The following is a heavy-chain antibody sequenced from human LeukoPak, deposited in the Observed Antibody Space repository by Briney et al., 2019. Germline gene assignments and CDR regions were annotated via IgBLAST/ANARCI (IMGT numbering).Heavy chain of an antibody. CDR3: ARGDYDSSGYEAFDT. Sequence: PGGSLRLSCAASGFTLSSYAMHWVRQAPGKGLEWVAVISYDGSNKFYARSVKGRFTISRDNAKNSLYLQMNSLRAEDTAVYYCARGDYDSSGYEAFDTWGQGTMVTVSS. V-gene: IGHV3-30-3*01. CDR1: GFTLSSYA. D-gene: IGHD3-22*01. CDR2: ISYDGSNK. J-gene: IGHJ3*02.